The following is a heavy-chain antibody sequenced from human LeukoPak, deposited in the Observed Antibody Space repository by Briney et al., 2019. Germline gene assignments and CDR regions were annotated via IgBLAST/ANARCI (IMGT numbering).Heavy chain of an antibody. CDR1: GFTFTNSW. CDR2: IKQDGSTK. D-gene: IGHD1-26*01. V-gene: IGHV3-7*01. CDR3: ARDTDGSLDY. J-gene: IGHJ4*02. Sequence: GGSLRLSCAASGFTFTNSWMAWVRQAPGKGLEWVANIKQDGSTKHYADSLKGRFTISRDNPKNSLYLQMNSLRADDTAVYYCARDTDGSLDYWGQGILFTVAS.